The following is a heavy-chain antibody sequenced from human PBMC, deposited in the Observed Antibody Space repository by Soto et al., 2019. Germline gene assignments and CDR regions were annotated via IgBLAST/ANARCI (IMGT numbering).Heavy chain of an antibody. J-gene: IGHJ5*02. CDR2: ISAYNGNT. D-gene: IGHD2-2*01. Sequence: ASVKVSCKASGYTFTSYGISWVRQAPGQGLEWMGWISAYNGNTNYAQKLQGRVTMTTDTSTSTAYMELRSLRSDDTAVYYCAREGPQLPSYRVWFDPWGQGTLVTVSS. CDR3: AREGPQLPSYRVWFDP. CDR1: GYTFTSYG. V-gene: IGHV1-18*01.